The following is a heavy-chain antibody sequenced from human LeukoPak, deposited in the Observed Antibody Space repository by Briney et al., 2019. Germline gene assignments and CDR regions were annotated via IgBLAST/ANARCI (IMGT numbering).Heavy chain of an antibody. Sequence: SETLSLTCAVYGGSFRGYYWSWIRQPPGKGLEWIGEINHSGSTNYNPSLKSRVTISLDTSMKKFSLKLNSVAAADTAVYYCASTERCSTTCPLDYWGQGTLVTVSS. V-gene: IGHV4-34*01. CDR3: ASTERCSTTCPLDY. J-gene: IGHJ4*02. CDR1: GGSFRGYY. D-gene: IGHD2-2*01. CDR2: INHSGST.